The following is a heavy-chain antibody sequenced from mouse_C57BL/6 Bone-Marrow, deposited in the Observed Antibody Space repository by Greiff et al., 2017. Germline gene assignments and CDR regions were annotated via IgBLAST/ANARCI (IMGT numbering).Heavy chain of an antibody. Sequence: VQLQQSGAELARPGASVKLSCKASGYTFTSYGISWVKQRTGQGLEWIGEIYPRSGNTYYNEKFKGKATLTADKSSSTAYMERRSLTSEDSAVYFCARKGDYYYGSSYAYWGQGTLVTVSA. V-gene: IGHV1-81*01. CDR3: ARKGDYYYGSSYAY. J-gene: IGHJ3*01. D-gene: IGHD1-1*01. CDR2: IYPRSGNT. CDR1: GYTFTSYG.